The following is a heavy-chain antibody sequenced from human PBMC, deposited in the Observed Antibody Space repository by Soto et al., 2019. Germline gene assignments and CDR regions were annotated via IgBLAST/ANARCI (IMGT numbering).Heavy chain of an antibody. CDR1: GYTIRSYN. D-gene: IGHD2-2*02. CDR3: ARGYCSRTSCYTGDAFDI. J-gene: IGHJ3*02. CDR2: ISSSSRYM. V-gene: IGHV3-21*01. Sequence: EVQLVESGGGLVKPGGSRRLSCAASGYTIRSYNMNWVRQAPGKGLEWVTSISSSSRYMYYADSVKGRLTISRDNAKNSLYLHMNSLRAEDTAVYYCARGYCSRTSCYTGDAFDIWGQGTVVTVSS.